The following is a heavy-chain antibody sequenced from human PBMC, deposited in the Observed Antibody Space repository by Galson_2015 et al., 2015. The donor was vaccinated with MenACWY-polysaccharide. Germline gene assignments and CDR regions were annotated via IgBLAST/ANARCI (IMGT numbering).Heavy chain of an antibody. V-gene: IGHV3-30*04. J-gene: IGHJ6*02. Sequence: SLRLSCAASKFAFINYAMHWVRQAPGKGLEWVALISHDGRDKYYAESVKGRFTISRDQSTNTLFLQMSSLRPEDTAVYYCARRASPLALSKYYYYGMDVWGQGTTVTVSS. CDR2: ISHDGRDK. CDR3: ARRASPLALSKYYYYGMDV. CDR1: KFAFINYA.